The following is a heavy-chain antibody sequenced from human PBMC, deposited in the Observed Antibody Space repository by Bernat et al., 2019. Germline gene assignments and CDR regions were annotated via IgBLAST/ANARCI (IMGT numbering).Heavy chain of an antibody. CDR1: RFSFSGFS. CDR3: VNDLHAVVFN. V-gene: IGHV3-64D*08. Sequence: EVHVVESGGGLVQPGGSLRLSCSASRFSFSGFSMHWVRQAPGKGLEYVSAIGPDGVGTWYADSVEGRFTISRDNSKNTLYLQMTSLRPEDTALYYCVNDLHAVVFNWGQGGQVTVSS. CDR2: IGPDGVGT. J-gene: IGHJ4*02. D-gene: IGHD2-21*01.